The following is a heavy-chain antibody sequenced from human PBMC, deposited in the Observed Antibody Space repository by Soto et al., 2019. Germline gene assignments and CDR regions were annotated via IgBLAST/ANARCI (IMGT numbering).Heavy chain of an antibody. V-gene: IGHV4-34*01. Sequence: SETLCLTCAVFGGSFSDYYWTWIRQTPGKGLEWIGEINHSGTTSYNPSLKSRLTISVDTSNNQFSLKLSSVTAADTAVYYCARKPIYHFFAGYYSVDYWGQGTLVTVSS. CDR1: GGSFSDYY. J-gene: IGHJ4*02. CDR2: INHSGTT. CDR3: ARKPIYHFFAGYYSVDY. D-gene: IGHD3-9*01.